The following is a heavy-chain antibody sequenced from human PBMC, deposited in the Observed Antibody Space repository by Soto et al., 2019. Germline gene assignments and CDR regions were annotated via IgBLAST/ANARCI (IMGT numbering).Heavy chain of an antibody. J-gene: IGHJ6*02. V-gene: IGHV3-33*01. D-gene: IGHD3-3*01. CDR2: IWYDGSNK. CDR3: ARDWNGMDV. Sequence: QVQLVESGGGVVQPGRSLRLSCAASGFTFSSYGIHWVRQAPGKGLEWVAVIWYDGSNKYYADSVKGRFSISRDNSKNTVHLQMNSLTAEDTAEYHCARDWNGMDVCGQGTTVTVSS. CDR1: GFTFSSYG.